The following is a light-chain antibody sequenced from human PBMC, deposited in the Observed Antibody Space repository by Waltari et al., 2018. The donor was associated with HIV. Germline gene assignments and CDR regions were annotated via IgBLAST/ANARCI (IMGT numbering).Light chain of an antibody. CDR2: SND. CDR1: SSNIGSNT. Sequence: QSVLTQPPSASGTPGQSVTISCSGSSSNIGSNTVSWYHQVPGTAPKVLIFSNDDRPSGVPDRCSGSKSGASASLAISGRQSEDEADYYCATWDDSLNGWVFGGGTKVTVL. V-gene: IGLV1-44*01. CDR3: ATWDDSLNGWV. J-gene: IGLJ3*02.